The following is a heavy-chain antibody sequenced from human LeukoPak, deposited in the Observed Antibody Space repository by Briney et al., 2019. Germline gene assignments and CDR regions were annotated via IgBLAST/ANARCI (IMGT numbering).Heavy chain of an antibody. CDR2: IKQDGIEK. V-gene: IGHV3-7*01. Sequence: PGGSLRLSCAASGFTFSNFWMTWIRQAPGKGLEWVANIKQDGIEKYYVDSVEGRFTVSRDNTKNTLFLQMDSLRAEDTAVYHCARGSSGYYCDHFQTWGQGSLVTVSS. J-gene: IGHJ1*01. CDR3: ARGSSGYYCDHFQT. D-gene: IGHD3-22*01. CDR1: GFTFSNFW.